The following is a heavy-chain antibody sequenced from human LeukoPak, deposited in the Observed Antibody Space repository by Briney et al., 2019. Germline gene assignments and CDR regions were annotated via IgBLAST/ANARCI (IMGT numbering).Heavy chain of an antibody. CDR1: GFTFSNYG. CDR2: INSDGRII. CDR3: ARGRGWYFDL. V-gene: IGHV3-74*01. Sequence: GGSLRLSCAASGFTFSNYGMHWVRQVPGKGLVWVSHINSDGRIINYADSVQGRFTISRDNAKNTLYLQMYSLRVEATAVYYCARGRGWYFDLWGRGTLVTVSS. J-gene: IGHJ2*01. D-gene: IGHD3-10*01.